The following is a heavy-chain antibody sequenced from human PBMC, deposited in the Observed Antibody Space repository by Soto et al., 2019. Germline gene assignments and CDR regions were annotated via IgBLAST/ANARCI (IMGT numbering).Heavy chain of an antibody. J-gene: IGHJ4*02. CDR1: GFTFSGYA. Sequence: VALRLSCAASGFTFSGYAMGWVRQGPGKGLEWVAVVSIGGSTHYADSVRGRFTISRDNSKNTLSLQMNSLTAEDTAVYFCAERRGAGGHFDYWGQGALVTVSS. D-gene: IGHD2-15*01. V-gene: IGHV3-23*01. CDR3: AERRGAGGHFDY. CDR2: VSIGGST.